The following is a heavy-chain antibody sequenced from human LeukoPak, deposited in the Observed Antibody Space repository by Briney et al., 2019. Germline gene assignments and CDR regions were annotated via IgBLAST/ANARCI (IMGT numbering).Heavy chain of an antibody. CDR1: GYSFTSYW. D-gene: IGHD6-13*01. CDR2: IYPGDSDT. V-gene: IGHV5-51*01. CDR3: ARPSSSWTDAFDI. Sequence: GESLKISCKGSGYSFTSYWIGWVRQIPGKGLEWMGIIYPGDSDTRYSPSFQGQVTIPADKSISTAYLQWSSLKASDTAMYYCARPSSSWTDAFDIWGQGTMVTVSS. J-gene: IGHJ3*02.